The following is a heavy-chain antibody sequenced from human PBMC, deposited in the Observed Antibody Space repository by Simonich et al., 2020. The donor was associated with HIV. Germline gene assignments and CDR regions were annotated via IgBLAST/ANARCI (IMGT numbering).Heavy chain of an antibody. CDR2: IDHSGRT. Sequence: QVQLQESGPGLVKPSETLSLTCAVSGYSISSGYYWGWIRPPPGKGLEWIGSIDHSGRTNYNPARKSRVTISVDTSKNQFSLKLSSVTAADTAVYYCARNTATRGSNWYFDLWGRGTLVTVSS. CDR1: GYSISSGYY. J-gene: IGHJ2*01. D-gene: IGHD3-16*01. V-gene: IGHV4-38-2*01. CDR3: ARNTATRGSNWYFDL.